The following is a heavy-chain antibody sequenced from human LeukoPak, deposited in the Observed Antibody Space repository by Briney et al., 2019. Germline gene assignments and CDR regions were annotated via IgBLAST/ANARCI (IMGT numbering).Heavy chain of an antibody. CDR3: ASVRSGASYSDAFDY. CDR2: INPNSGGT. Sequence: ASVKVSCKASGYTFTGYYMQWVRQAPGQGLEWMGWINPNSGGTHCAQKFQGRVTMTRDTSINTAYMELSSLTSDDTAVYYCASVRSGASYSDAFDYWGQGTLVSVSS. V-gene: IGHV1-2*02. D-gene: IGHD3-22*01. J-gene: IGHJ4*02. CDR1: GYTFTGYY.